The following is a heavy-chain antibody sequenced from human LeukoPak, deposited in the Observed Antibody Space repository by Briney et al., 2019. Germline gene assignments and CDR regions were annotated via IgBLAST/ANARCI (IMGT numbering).Heavy chain of an antibody. CDR1: GFIFRDYD. J-gene: IGHJ4*02. D-gene: IGHD3-10*01. CDR2: IGTLGEV. Sequence: GGSLRLSCAAYGFIFRDYDMHWVRHTTGGGLEWVSAIGTLGEVYYLDSVKGRFTISRENANKSFYLQMNSLRAGDTSVYYCARGVGVDLGRGVMGTFDYWGQGTPVSVS. CDR3: ARGVGVDLGRGVMGTFDY. V-gene: IGHV3-13*01.